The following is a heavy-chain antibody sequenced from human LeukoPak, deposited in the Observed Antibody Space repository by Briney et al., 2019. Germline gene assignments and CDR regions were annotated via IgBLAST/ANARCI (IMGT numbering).Heavy chain of an antibody. CDR2: IDYSGST. D-gene: IGHD3-10*01. Sequence: PSQTLSVSCADSGGSISSGDYYWSWIRQPPGKGLGWIGYIDYSGSTYYNPSLKSRVTISVDTSKNQFSLTLSSVTAADTAVYYCARVGYYYGSGSYYYNWFDPWGQGTLVTVSS. CDR1: GGSISSGDYY. J-gene: IGHJ5*02. V-gene: IGHV4-30-4*08. CDR3: ARVGYYYGSGSYYYNWFDP.